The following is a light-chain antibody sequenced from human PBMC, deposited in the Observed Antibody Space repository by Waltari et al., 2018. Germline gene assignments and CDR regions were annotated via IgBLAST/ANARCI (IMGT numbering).Light chain of an antibody. CDR1: SSDVGNYNL. Sequence: QSALTQPASVSGSPGQSITISCTGTSSDVGNYNLFPWYQQYPGKAPKVMIYDDNRRPSGVSDRFSGSKSGNTASLTISGVQAEDEADYYCCSYAGSYTWVFGGGTKLTVL. V-gene: IGLV2-23*01. CDR2: DDN. J-gene: IGLJ3*02. CDR3: CSYAGSYTWV.